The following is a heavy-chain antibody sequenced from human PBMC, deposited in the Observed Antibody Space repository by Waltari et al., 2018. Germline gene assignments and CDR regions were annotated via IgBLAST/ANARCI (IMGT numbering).Heavy chain of an antibody. Sequence: QLQLQESGPGLVKPSETLSLTCTVSGGSISSSSYYWGWIRQPPGKGLEWIGSIYYSGGTYNNPSLKSRVTISVDTSKNQFSLKLSSVTAADTAVYYCARRPITMVRGVMYGMDVWGQGTTVTVSS. CDR3: ARRPITMVRGVMYGMDV. D-gene: IGHD3-10*01. CDR1: GGSISSSSYY. CDR2: IYYSGGT. V-gene: IGHV4-39*07. J-gene: IGHJ6*02.